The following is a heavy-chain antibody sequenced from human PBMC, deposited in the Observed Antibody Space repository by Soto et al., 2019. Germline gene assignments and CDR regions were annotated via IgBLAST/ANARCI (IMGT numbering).Heavy chain of an antibody. Sequence: PGGSLRLSCAASGFTFSSYAMHWVRQAPGKGLEWVAFICYDGSNKYYADSVKGRFTISRDNAKNTLYLQMNSLRAEDTAVYYCARDRGRGRPGHMDVWGQGTMVTVSS. J-gene: IGHJ6*02. D-gene: IGHD3-10*01. CDR3: ARDRGRGRPGHMDV. CDR1: GFTFSSYA. V-gene: IGHV3-30-3*01. CDR2: ICYDGSNK.